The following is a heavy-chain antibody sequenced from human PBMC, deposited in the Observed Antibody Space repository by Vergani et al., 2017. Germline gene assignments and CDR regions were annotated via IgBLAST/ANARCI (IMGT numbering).Heavy chain of an antibody. CDR2: ISGSGGST. D-gene: IGHD3-22*01. CDR3: ARRDFYDSSGYSD. J-gene: IGHJ4*02. V-gene: IGHV3-23*04. Sequence: VQLVESGGGVVQPGRSLRLSCAASGFTFSSYAMIWVRQAPGKGREWVSAISGSGGSTYYADPVKGRFTISSDNAKNTLYLQMNSLRAEDTAVYYCARRDFYDSSGYSDWGQGTLVTVSS. CDR1: GFTFSSYA.